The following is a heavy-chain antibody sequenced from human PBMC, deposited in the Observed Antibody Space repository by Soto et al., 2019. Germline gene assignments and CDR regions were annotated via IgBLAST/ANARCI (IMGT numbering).Heavy chain of an antibody. J-gene: IGHJ4*02. CDR3: ARDKGVVLMPMYGDYYFDY. CDR1: GYTFTSYG. D-gene: IGHD2-8*01. CDR2: ISAYNGNT. Sequence: ASVKVSCKASGYTFTSYGISWVRQAPGQGLEWMGWISAYNGNTNYAQKLQGRVTMTTDTSTSTAYMELRSLRSDDTAVYYCARDKGVVLMPMYGDYYFDYWGQGTLVTVSS. V-gene: IGHV1-18*01.